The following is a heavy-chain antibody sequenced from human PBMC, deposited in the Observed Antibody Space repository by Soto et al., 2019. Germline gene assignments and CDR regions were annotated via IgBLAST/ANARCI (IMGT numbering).Heavy chain of an antibody. CDR3: ARVLVGDYYFQH. CDR1: GFTFSSYA. Sequence: PGGSLRLSCAASGFTFSSYAMSWVRQAPGKGLEWVSAISGSGGSTYYADSVKGRFTISRDNSKNTLYLQMNSLRAEDTAVYYCARVLVGDYYFQHWGQGTLVTVSS. CDR2: ISGSGGST. V-gene: IGHV3-23*01. J-gene: IGHJ1*01. D-gene: IGHD4-17*01.